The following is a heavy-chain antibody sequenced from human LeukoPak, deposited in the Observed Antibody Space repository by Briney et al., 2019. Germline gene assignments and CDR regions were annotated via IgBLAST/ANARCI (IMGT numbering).Heavy chain of an antibody. D-gene: IGHD4-17*01. CDR2: INHSGST. Sequence: SETLSLTCAVYGGSFSGYYWSWIRQPPGKGLEWIGEINHSGSTNYSPSLKSRVTISVDTSKNQFSLKLSSVTAADTAVYYCARADYGDYAFDYWGQGTLVTVSS. V-gene: IGHV4-34*01. CDR1: GGSFSGYY. J-gene: IGHJ4*02. CDR3: ARADYGDYAFDY.